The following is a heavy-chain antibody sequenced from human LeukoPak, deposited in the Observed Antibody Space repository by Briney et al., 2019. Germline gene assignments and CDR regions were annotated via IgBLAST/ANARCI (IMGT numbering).Heavy chain of an antibody. J-gene: IGHJ5*02. D-gene: IGHD3-10*01. V-gene: IGHV3-9*03. Sequence: GGSLRLSCAASGFTFDDYAMHWVRHAPGKGLEWVSGISWNSGSIGYADSVKGRFTISRDNAKNSLYLQMNSLRAEDMALYYCAKGPGAYYYGSGRFDPWGQGTLVTVSS. CDR3: AKGPGAYYYGSGRFDP. CDR2: ISWNSGSI. CDR1: GFTFDDYA.